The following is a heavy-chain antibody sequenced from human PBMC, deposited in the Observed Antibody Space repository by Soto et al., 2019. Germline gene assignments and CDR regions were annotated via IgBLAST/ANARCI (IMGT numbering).Heavy chain of an antibody. J-gene: IGHJ4*02. V-gene: IGHV4-31*03. Sequence: SETLSLTCSVSGGSISTVGHYWTWIRQPPGKGLEWIGSIYHTGSTYYSKSLRSRLTMSVDTSKSQFSLRLSSVTAADTAVYYCARATGTLRSRNCDYWGQGSLVTVPQ. D-gene: IGHD1-1*01. CDR2: IYHTGST. CDR1: GGSISTVGHY. CDR3: ARATGTLRSRNCDY.